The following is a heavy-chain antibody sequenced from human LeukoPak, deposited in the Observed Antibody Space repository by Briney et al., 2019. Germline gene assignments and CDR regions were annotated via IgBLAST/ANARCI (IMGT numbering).Heavy chain of an antibody. J-gene: IGHJ5*02. CDR2: ISSSSSYI. CDR1: GFTFSSYS. Sequence: GGSLRLSCAASGFTFSSYSMNWVRQAPGKGLEWVSSISSSSSYIYYADSVKGRFTISRDNAKNSLYLQMNSLRAEDTAVYYCAKDSGYDILTGYYDNWFDPWGQGTLVTVSS. V-gene: IGHV3-21*04. CDR3: AKDSGYDILTGYYDNWFDP. D-gene: IGHD3-9*01.